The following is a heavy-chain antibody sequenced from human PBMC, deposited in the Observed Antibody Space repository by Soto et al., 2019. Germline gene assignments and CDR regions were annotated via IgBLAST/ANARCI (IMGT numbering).Heavy chain of an antibody. CDR1: GGSISSGGYY. D-gene: IGHD4-17*01. V-gene: IGHV4-61*08. Sequence: PSETLSLTCTVSGGSISSGGYYWSWIRQPPGKGLEWIGYIYYSGSTNYNPSLKSRVTISVDTSKNQFSLKLSSVTAADTAVYYCAGPEAYGDYFPFDYWGQGTLVTVSS. CDR2: IYYSGST. J-gene: IGHJ4*02. CDR3: AGPEAYGDYFPFDY.